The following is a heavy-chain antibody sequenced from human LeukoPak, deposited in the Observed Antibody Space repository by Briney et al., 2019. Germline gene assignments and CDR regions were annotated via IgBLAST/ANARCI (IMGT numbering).Heavy chain of an antibody. Sequence: GASVKVSCKASGYTFTSYVMNWVRQAPGQGLEWMGWINTNTGNPTYAQGFTGRFVFSLDTSVSTAYLQISSLKTEDTAVYYCATRGVVLSGASGFDLWGRGTLVSVSS. CDR3: ATRGVVLSGASGFDL. CDR1: GYTFTSYV. CDR2: INTNTGNP. J-gene: IGHJ2*01. V-gene: IGHV7-4-1*02. D-gene: IGHD3-10*01.